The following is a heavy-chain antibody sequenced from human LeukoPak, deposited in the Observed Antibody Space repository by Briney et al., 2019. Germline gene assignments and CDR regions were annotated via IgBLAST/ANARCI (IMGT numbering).Heavy chain of an antibody. D-gene: IGHD4-17*01. CDR3: AGDQGDYGDYGWFDP. CDR1: GGSISSSSYY. Sequence: PSETLSLTCTVSGGSISSSSYYWGWIRQPPGKGLEWIGSIYYSGSTYYNPSLKSRVTISVDTSKNQFSLKLSSVTAADTAVYFCAGDQGDYGDYGWFDPWGQGTQVTVSS. V-gene: IGHV4-39*07. CDR2: IYYSGST. J-gene: IGHJ5*02.